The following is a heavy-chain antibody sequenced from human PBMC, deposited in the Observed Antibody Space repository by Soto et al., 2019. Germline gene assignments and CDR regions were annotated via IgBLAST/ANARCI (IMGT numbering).Heavy chain of an antibody. D-gene: IGHD3-9*01. CDR3: ARAPSQAGVFDWLLKDYYYYYGMDV. V-gene: IGHV4-34*01. CDR1: GGSLSGYY. CDR2: INHSGTT. Sequence: SETLSLTCAVYGGSLSGYYWSWVRQPPGKGLEWIGDINHSGTTNYNASLKSRVTISVDTSENQFSLQLSSVTAADTALYYCARAPSQAGVFDWLLKDYYYYYGMDVWGQGTTVTVSS. J-gene: IGHJ6*02.